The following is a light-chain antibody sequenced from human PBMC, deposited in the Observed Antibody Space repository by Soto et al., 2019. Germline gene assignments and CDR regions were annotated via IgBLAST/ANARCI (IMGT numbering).Light chain of an antibody. CDR2: DVT. J-gene: IGLJ1*01. V-gene: IGLV2-14*03. CDR3: SSWTSSSSYV. Sequence: QSALTQPASVSGSPGQSSAISCTGTSSDVGGYNSVSWYQQYPGKAPKLIIHDVTNRPSGLSDRFSGSKSGNTASLTISGLQAEDEADYYCSSWTSSSSYVFGSRTKLTVL. CDR1: SSDVGGYNS.